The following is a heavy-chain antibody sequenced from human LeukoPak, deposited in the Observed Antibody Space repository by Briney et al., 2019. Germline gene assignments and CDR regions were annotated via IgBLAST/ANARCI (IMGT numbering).Heavy chain of an antibody. Sequence: GGSLRLSCAASGFTFSNYAMSWVRQAPGKGLEWVSAISGSGGSTYYADSVKGRFTISRDNSKNTLYLQMNSLRAEDTAVYYCAKDGSRIQLWLRPLDYWGQGTLVTVSS. CDR1: GFTFSNYA. CDR2: ISGSGGST. J-gene: IGHJ4*02. D-gene: IGHD5-18*01. V-gene: IGHV3-23*01. CDR3: AKDGSRIQLWLRPLDY.